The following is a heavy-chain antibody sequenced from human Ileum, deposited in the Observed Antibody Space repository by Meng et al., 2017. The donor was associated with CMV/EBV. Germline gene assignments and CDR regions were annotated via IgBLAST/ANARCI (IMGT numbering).Heavy chain of an antibody. CDR1: GYTFTSYG. Sequence: KASGYTFTSYGISWVRQAPGQGLEWMGWISAYNGNTNYAQKLQGRVTMTTDTSTSTAYMELRSPRSDDTAVYYCARAVRYANNWFDPWGQGTLVTVSS. CDR3: ARAVRYANNWFDP. D-gene: IGHD2-2*01. J-gene: IGHJ5*02. CDR2: ISAYNGNT. V-gene: IGHV1-18*01.